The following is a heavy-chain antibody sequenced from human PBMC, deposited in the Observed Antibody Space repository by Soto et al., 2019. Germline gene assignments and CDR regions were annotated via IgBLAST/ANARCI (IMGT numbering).Heavy chain of an antibody. Sequence: EVQLVESGGGLVQPGRSLRLSCAAPGFTFDDYAMHWVRQAPGKGLEWVSGISWNSGSIGYADSVKGRFTISRDNAKNSLYLQMNSLRAEDTALYYCAKGFFYDILTGQIDYWGQGTLVTVSS. CDR1: GFTFDDYA. CDR2: ISWNSGSI. J-gene: IGHJ4*02. V-gene: IGHV3-9*01. CDR3: AKGFFYDILTGQIDY. D-gene: IGHD3-9*01.